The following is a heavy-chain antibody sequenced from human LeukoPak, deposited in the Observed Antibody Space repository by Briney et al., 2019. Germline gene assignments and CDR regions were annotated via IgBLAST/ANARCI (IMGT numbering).Heavy chain of an antibody. CDR2: IRTTDFGGTT. J-gene: IGHJ6*02. CDR1: GFTFHDYA. V-gene: IGHV3-49*04. Sequence: GRSLRLSCSASGFTFHDYAMSWVRQTPGKGLEWVGFIRTTDFGGTTEYAASVKGRFIISRDDSTSSVYLQMNSLKTEDTAIYYCTGSITVFGVVPYDLDVWGQGTTVTVSS. D-gene: IGHD3-3*01. CDR3: TGSITVFGVVPYDLDV.